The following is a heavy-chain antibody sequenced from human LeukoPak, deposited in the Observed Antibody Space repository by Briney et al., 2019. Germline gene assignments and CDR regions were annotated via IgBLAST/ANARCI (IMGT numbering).Heavy chain of an antibody. CDR2: INPSGGST. J-gene: IGHJ1*01. Sequence: ASVKVSCKTSGYTFTSYYMHWVRQAPGQGLEWMGIINPSGGSTSYAQKFQGRVTMTRDTSTSTVYMELNSLISEDTAVYYCARAPFYGGNFRLFQHWGQGTLVTVSS. D-gene: IGHD4-23*01. V-gene: IGHV1-46*01. CDR3: ARAPFYGGNFRLFQH. CDR1: GYTFTSYY.